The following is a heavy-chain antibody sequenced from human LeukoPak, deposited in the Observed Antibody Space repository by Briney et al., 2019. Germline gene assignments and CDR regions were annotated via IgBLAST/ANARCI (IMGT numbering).Heavy chain of an antibody. J-gene: IGHJ3*02. V-gene: IGHV3-21*01. Sequence: PGGSLRLSCAASGFTFSSYGMSWVRQAPGKGLEWVSSISSSSSYIYYADSVKGRFTISRDNAKNSLYLQMNSLRAEDTAVYYCASQFDAFDIWGQGTMVTVSS. CDR3: ASQFDAFDI. CDR2: ISSSSSYI. CDR1: GFTFSSYG.